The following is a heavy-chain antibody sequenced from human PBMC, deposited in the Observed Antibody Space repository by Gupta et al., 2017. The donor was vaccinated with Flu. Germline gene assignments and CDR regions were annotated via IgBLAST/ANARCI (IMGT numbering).Heavy chain of an antibody. V-gene: IGHV1-2*06. J-gene: IGHJ6*03. Sequence: RQAPGQGLEWMGRINPNSGGTNYAQKFQGRVTMTRDTSISTAYMELSRLRSDDTAVYYCASPVGHLAKRAHSKNYYYMDVWGKETTVTVSS. CDR3: ASPVGHLAKRAHSKNYYYMDV. CDR2: INPNSGGT. D-gene: IGHD3-3*02.